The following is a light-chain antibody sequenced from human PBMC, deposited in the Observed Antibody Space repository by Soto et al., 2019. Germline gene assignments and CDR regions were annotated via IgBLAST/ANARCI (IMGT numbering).Light chain of an antibody. CDR3: QQYYSTPRT. CDR1: QSVIHTSNNKSY. CDR2: WAS. V-gene: IGKV4-1*01. Sequence: DIVMTQSPDSLAVSLGERATINCKSSQSVIHTSNNKSYLAWYQQKPGQPPELLLYWASARESGVPDRFSGSGSGTDFTLTISSLQAVDVAVYYCQQYYSTPRTFGQGTKVEIK. J-gene: IGKJ2*01.